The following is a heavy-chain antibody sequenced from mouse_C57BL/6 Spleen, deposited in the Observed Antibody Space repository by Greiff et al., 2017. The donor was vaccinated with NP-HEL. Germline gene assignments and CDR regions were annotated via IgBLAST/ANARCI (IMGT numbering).Heavy chain of an antibody. J-gene: IGHJ2*01. V-gene: IGHV1S81*02. CDR2: TNPTNGRT. D-gene: IGHD1-1*01. Sequence: VQLQQSGAELVKAGASVKMSCKASGYTFTSYWMHWVKQRLGQGLEWFAETNPTNGRTYYNEKFKSKATLTVDKSSSTAYLLLSGPTFEDSAVYYCARIKKIVATYLGYWGQGTTLTVSS. CDR3: ARIKKIVATYLGY. CDR1: GYTFTSYW.